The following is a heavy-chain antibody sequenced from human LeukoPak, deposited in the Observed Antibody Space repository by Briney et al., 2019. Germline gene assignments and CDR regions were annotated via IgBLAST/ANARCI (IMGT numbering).Heavy chain of an antibody. Sequence: GGSLRLSCAASGLTASSTYMSCVRETPGEGLEWVSDIYSCGCTYYADSVKGRFTISRDNSKTTLYLQMNSLRAEDTAVYYCARDLLEWYFDYWGQGTLVTASS. J-gene: IGHJ4*02. V-gene: IGHV3-66*01. CDR3: ARDLLEWYFDY. CDR1: GLTASSTY. D-gene: IGHD3-3*01. CDR2: IYSCGCT.